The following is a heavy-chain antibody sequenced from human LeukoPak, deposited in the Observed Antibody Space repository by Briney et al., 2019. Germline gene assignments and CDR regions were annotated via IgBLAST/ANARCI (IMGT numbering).Heavy chain of an antibody. CDR3: TRRESQGSSTNWYFDL. D-gene: IGHD6-6*01. V-gene: IGHV3-73*01. CDR1: GFTFSGSA. Sequence: PGGSLRLSCAASGFTFSGSAIHWVRQASGKGLEWVGRIRSKRDTYATAYAASVKGRFTISRDDSNNTAYLRMNSLKTEDTAVYYCTRRESQGSSTNWYFDLWGRGTLVTVSS. J-gene: IGHJ2*01. CDR2: IRSKRDTYAT.